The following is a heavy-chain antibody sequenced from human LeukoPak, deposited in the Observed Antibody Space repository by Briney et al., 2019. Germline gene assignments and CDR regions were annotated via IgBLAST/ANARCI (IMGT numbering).Heavy chain of an antibody. J-gene: IGHJ4*02. V-gene: IGHV1-24*01. CDR1: GYTFTSYD. D-gene: IGHD6-6*01. CDR3: ARGVREKYSSSLAFDY. CDR2: FDPEDGET. Sequence: ASVKVSCKASGYTFTSYDINWVRQATGQGLEWMGGFDPEDGETIYAQKFQGRVTMTEDTSTDTAYMELSSLRSEDTAVYYCARGVREKYSSSLAFDYWGQGTLVTVSS.